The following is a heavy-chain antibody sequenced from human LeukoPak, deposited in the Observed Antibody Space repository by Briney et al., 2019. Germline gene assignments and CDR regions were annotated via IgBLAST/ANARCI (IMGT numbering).Heavy chain of an antibody. Sequence: TGGSLRLSCAVSGFTFSSYWMHWVRQVPGEGLVWVSRINTDGRTTTYADSVKGRFTISRDNAKNMLYLQMNSLRAEDTAVYYCAKDFGSCINGVCYGLPLDCWGQGTLVTVSS. V-gene: IGHV3-74*01. J-gene: IGHJ4*02. CDR3: AKDFGSCINGVCYGLPLDC. CDR1: GFTFSSYW. CDR2: INTDGRTT. D-gene: IGHD2-8*01.